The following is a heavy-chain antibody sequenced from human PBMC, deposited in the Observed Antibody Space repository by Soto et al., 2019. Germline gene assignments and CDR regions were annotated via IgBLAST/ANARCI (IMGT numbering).Heavy chain of an antibody. CDR2: INAGNGNT. J-gene: IGHJ6*03. CDR3: ARDGGYCTNGVCYDYYYYYMDV. V-gene: IGHV1-3*01. Sequence: ASVKVSCKASGYTLTSYAMHWVRQAPGERLEWMGWINAGNGNTKYSQKFQGRVTITRDTSASTAYMELSSLRSEDTAVYYCARDGGYCTNGVCYDYYYYYMDVWGKGTTVTVSS. D-gene: IGHD2-8*01. CDR1: GYTLTSYA.